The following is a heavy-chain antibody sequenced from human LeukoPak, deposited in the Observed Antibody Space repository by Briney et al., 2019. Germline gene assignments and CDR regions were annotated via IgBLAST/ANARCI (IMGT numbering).Heavy chain of an antibody. V-gene: IGHV4-39*01. Sequence: SETLSLTCTVSGGSISSSSYYWGWIRQPAGKGLEWIGSIYYSGSTYYNPSLKSRVTISVDTSKNQFSLKLSSVTAADTAVYYCARQDTAIVMDYWGQGTLVTVSS. CDR3: ARQDTAIVMDY. CDR2: IYYSGST. J-gene: IGHJ4*02. D-gene: IGHD5-18*01. CDR1: GGSISSSSYY.